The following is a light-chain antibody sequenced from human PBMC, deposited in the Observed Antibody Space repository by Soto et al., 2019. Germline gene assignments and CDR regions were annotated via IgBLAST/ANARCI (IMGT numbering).Light chain of an antibody. CDR3: SSYTGSNNLVV. CDR1: SSDVGGYNY. V-gene: IGLV2-8*01. CDR2: EVS. Sequence: QSALTQPPSASGSPGQSVTISCTGTSSDVGGYNYVSWYQQCPGKAPKVMIYEVSKRPSGVPDRFSGSKSGNTASLTVSGLQAEDEADYYCSSYTGSNNLVVFGGGTKLTVL. J-gene: IGLJ2*01.